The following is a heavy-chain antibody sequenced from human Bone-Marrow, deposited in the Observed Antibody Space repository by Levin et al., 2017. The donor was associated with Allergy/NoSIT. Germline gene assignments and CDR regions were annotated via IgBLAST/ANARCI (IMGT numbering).Heavy chain of an antibody. J-gene: IGHJ4*02. CDR1: GFTFSNAW. D-gene: IGHD6-13*01. V-gene: IGHV3-15*07. CDR3: TTVAAVSKKFDY. CDR2: IKSKTDGGTT. Sequence: GESLKISCAASGFTFSNAWMNWVRQAPGKGLEWVGRIKSKTDGGTTDYAAPVKGRFTISRDDSKNTLYLQMNSLKTEDTAVYYCTTVAAVSKKFDYWGQGTLVTVSS.